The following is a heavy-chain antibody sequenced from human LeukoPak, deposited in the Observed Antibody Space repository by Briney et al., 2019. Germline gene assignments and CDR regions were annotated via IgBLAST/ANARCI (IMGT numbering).Heavy chain of an antibody. CDR2: IIPIFGTA. Sequence: SVKVSCKASGDTFSSYALRWVRQAPGQGLEWMGGIIPIFGTANYAQKFQGRVTITTDESTSTAYMELSSLRSEDTAVYYCARSPTDFWSGYRSEYYYYYYMDVWGKGTTVTVSS. CDR1: GDTFSSYA. V-gene: IGHV1-69*05. D-gene: IGHD3-3*01. J-gene: IGHJ6*03. CDR3: ARSPTDFWSGYRSEYYYYYYMDV.